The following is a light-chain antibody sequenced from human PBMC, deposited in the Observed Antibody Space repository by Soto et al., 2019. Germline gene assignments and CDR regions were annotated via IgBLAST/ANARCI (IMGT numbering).Light chain of an antibody. Sequence: QSVLTQPASVSGSPGQSITISCTGTSSDVGAYNLVSWYQHHPDKAPKLMISEVSNRPSGVSDRFSGSKSGNTASLTISGLEAEDEADYPTASLTPAVFVCATGTKLTV. V-gene: IGLV2-14*01. CDR2: EVS. CDR3: ASLTPAVFV. J-gene: IGLJ1*01. CDR1: SSDVGAYNL.